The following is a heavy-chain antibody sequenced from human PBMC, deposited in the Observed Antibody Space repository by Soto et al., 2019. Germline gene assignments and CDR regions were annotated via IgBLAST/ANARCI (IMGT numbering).Heavy chain of an antibody. CDR2: IYPGDSDT. CDR1: GYSFTSYW. D-gene: IGHD6-13*01. J-gene: IGHJ6*02. Sequence: GESLKISCKGSGYSFTSYWIGWVRQMPGKGLEWMGIIYPGDSDTRYSPSFQGQVTISADKSISTAYLQWSSLKASDTAMYYCARASEIYSSSWYRNYYYGMDVWGQGTTVTVSS. CDR3: ARASEIYSSSWYRNYYYGMDV. V-gene: IGHV5-51*01.